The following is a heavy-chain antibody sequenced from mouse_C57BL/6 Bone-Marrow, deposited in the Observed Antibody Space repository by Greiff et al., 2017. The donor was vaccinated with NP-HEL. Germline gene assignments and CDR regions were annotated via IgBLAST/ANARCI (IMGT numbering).Heavy chain of an antibody. CDR1: GYTFTSYW. V-gene: IGHV1-50*01. D-gene: IGHD2-12*01. CDR3: ARPRRRGYYAMDY. Sequence: QVQLQQPGAELVKPGASVKLSCKASGYTFTSYWMQWVKQRPGQGLEWIGEIDPSDSYTNYNQKFKGKATLTVDTSSSTAYMQLSSLTSEDSAVYYCARPRRRGYYAMDYWGQGTSVTVSS. J-gene: IGHJ4*01. CDR2: IDPSDSYT.